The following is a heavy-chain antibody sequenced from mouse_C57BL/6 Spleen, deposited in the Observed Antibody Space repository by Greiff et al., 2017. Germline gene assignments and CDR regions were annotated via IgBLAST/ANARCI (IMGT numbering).Heavy chain of an antibody. J-gene: IGHJ4*01. CDR3: TCRIYYDYEEDAMDY. CDR1: GFDIKDYY. D-gene: IGHD2-4*01. Sequence: EVQGVESGAELVRPGASVKLSCTASGFDIKDYYMHWVKQRPEQGLEWIGRIDPEDGDTEYAPKFQGKATMTADTSSNTAYLQLSSLASEDTAVYYCTCRIYYDYEEDAMDYWGQGTSVTVSS. V-gene: IGHV14-1*01. CDR2: IDPEDGDT.